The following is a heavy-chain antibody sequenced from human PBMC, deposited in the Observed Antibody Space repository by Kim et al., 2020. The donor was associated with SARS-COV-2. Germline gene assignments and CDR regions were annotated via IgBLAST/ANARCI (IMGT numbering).Heavy chain of an antibody. Sequence: ASVKVSCKASGYTFTGYYMHWVRQAPGQGLEWMGWINPNSGGTNYAQKFQGRVTMTRDTSINTAYMELSRLRSDDTAVYYCARDFVVVRLIGWFDPWGQGTLVTVSS. CDR2: INPNSGGT. CDR1: GYTFTGYY. V-gene: IGHV1-2*02. CDR3: ARDFVVVRLIGWFDP. D-gene: IGHD2-2*01. J-gene: IGHJ5*02.